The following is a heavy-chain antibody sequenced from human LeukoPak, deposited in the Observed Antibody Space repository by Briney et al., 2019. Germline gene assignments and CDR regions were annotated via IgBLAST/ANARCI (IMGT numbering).Heavy chain of an antibody. CDR2: VYYSGST. J-gene: IGHJ4*02. CDR1: GGSVSSSRSF. D-gene: IGHD3-16*01. Sequence: SETLSLTCTVSGGSVSSSRSFWAWIRQPPGKGLEWIGNVYYSGSTHYNPSLKSRVTISLDMSKNQFSLRLTSVTAADTAMYYCARHGLYQDYGYWGQGTLVTVSS. CDR3: ARHGLYQDYGY. V-gene: IGHV4-39*01.